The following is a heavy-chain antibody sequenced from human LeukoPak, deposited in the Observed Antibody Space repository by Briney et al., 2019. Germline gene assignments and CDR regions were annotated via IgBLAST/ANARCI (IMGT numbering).Heavy chain of an antibody. CDR3: AKDYRTTDIVVVPAAITGDAFDI. J-gene: IGHJ3*02. Sequence: GGSLRLSCAASGFTFSSYAMSWVRQAPGKGLEWVSALSGSGGSTYYADSVKGRFTISRDNSKNTLYLQMNSLRAEDTAVYYCAKDYRTTDIVVVPAAITGDAFDIWGQGTMVTVSS. CDR1: GFTFSSYA. V-gene: IGHV3-23*01. D-gene: IGHD2-2*02. CDR2: LSGSGGST.